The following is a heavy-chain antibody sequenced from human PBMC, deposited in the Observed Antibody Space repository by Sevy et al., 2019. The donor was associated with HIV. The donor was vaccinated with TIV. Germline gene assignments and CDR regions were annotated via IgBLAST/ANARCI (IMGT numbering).Heavy chain of an antibody. CDR1: GYTFTSYY. J-gene: IGHJ4*01. CDR2: INPSGGST. CDR3: AREGGSGSYYNY. Sequence: ASVKVSCKASGYTFTSYYIHWVRQAPGQGLEWMGIINPSGGSTSYPQKFQGRLTMTRDTSTSTVYMELSSLRSEDTAVYYCAREGGSGSYYNYWGHGTLVTVSS. V-gene: IGHV1-46*01. D-gene: IGHD1-26*01.